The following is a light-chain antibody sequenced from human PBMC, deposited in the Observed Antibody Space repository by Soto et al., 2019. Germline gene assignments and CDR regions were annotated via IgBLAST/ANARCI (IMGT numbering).Light chain of an antibody. CDR2: KAS. CDR3: QQYESFPRT. Sequence: DIQMTQSPSTLSASVGDRVTITCRACQSINNWLAWYQQKPGKAPKLFIFKASTLESGVPSRFSGSGSGTEFTLSISSLQPDDFATYFCQQYESFPRTFGQGTKVEI. V-gene: IGKV1-5*03. J-gene: IGKJ1*01. CDR1: QSINNW.